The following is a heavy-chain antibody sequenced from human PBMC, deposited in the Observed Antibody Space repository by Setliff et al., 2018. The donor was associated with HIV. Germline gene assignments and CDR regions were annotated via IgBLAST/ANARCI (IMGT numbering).Heavy chain of an antibody. CDR1: GYSLTDIS. CDR2: IDPDPEDGER. J-gene: IGHJ5*02. CDR3: TILAGEKACTVCRCYRLHTWFDP. Sequence: ASVKVSCKVSGYSLTDISIQWVRQAPGKGLEWLGGIDPDPEDGERYYVEKFQGRVTMTEDTSTDTSYMELSSLRSEDTAFYYCTILAGEKACTVCRCYRLHTWFDPWGQGTQFTVSS. V-gene: IGHV1-24*01. D-gene: IGHD2-15*01.